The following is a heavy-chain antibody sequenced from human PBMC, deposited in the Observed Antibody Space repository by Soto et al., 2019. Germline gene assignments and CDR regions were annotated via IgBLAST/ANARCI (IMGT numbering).Heavy chain of an antibody. J-gene: IGHJ5*02. CDR2: IYYSGST. CDR1: GGSISSYY. D-gene: IGHD3-22*01. V-gene: IGHV4-59*01. Sequence: SEPLSLTCTVSGGSISSYYWSWIRQPPGKGLEWIGYIYYSGSTNYNPSLKSRVTISVDTSKKQFSLKLSSVTAADTAVYYCAKTPYSGYLWFDPWGQGTLVTSPQ. CDR3: AKTPYSGYLWFDP.